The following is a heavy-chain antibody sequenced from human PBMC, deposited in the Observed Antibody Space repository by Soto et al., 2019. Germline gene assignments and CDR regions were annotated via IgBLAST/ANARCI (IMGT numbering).Heavy chain of an antibody. CDR2: ISYDGTDK. CDR1: GFTFSSYG. V-gene: IGHV3-30*18. CDR3: VKERYAQLWLEDYGMDV. D-gene: IGHD5-18*01. J-gene: IGHJ6*02. Sequence: GGPLRLSCAASGFTFSSYGIHWVRQAPGKGLEWVALISYDGTDKYYADSVKGRFTISRDNSKNTLYLQMSSLGPEDTAVYYCVKERYAQLWLEDYGMDVWGQGTTVTVSS.